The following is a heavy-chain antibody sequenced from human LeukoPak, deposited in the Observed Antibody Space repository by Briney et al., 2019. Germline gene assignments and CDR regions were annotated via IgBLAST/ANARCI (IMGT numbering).Heavy chain of an antibody. D-gene: IGHD3-3*01. CDR2: IYTSGST. Sequence: SETLSLTCTVSGGSISSYYWSWIRQPPGKGLEWIGYIYTSGSTNYNPSLKSRVTISVDTSKNQFSLKLSSVTAADTAVYYCARQGGGAFDFWSGYYIPRSYYYYMDVWGKGTTVTVSS. J-gene: IGHJ6*03. CDR3: ARQGGGAFDFWSGYYIPRSYYYYMDV. V-gene: IGHV4-4*09. CDR1: GGSISSYY.